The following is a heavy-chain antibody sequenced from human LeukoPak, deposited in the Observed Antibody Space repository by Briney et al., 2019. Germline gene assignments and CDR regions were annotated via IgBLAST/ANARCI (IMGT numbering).Heavy chain of an antibody. J-gene: IGHJ3*02. Sequence: ASVKVSCKDSGYTFTSYGISWVRQAPGQGLEWMGWISAYNGNTNYAQKLQGRVTMTTDTSTSTAYMELRSLRSDDTAVYYCARATGLEWLPDDDDAFDIWGQGTMVTVSS. CDR1: GYTFTSYG. CDR2: ISAYNGNT. D-gene: IGHD3-3*01. CDR3: ARATGLEWLPDDDDAFDI. V-gene: IGHV1-18*01.